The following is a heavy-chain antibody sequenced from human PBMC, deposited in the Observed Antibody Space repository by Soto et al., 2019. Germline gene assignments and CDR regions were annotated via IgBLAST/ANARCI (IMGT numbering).Heavy chain of an antibody. J-gene: IGHJ4*02. Sequence: SETLSLTCTVSGGSISSSSYYWGWIRQPPGKGLEWIGSIYYSGSTYYNPSLKSRVTISVDTSKNQFSLKLSSVTAADTAVYYCARRYGGTFDYRGQGTLVTVSS. CDR3: ARRYGGTFDY. V-gene: IGHV4-39*01. CDR2: IYYSGST. D-gene: IGHD2-15*01. CDR1: GGSISSSSYY.